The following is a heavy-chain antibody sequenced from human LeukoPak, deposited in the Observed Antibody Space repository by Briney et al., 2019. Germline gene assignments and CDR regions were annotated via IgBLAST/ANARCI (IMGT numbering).Heavy chain of an antibody. V-gene: IGHV3-53*01. D-gene: IGHD3-22*01. CDR3: AGTMIVVVVNVFDI. J-gene: IGHJ3*02. Sequence: PGGSLRLSCAASGFTVSSNYMSWVRQAPGKGLEWVSVIYSGGNTYYADSVKGRFTISRDNSKNTLYLQMNSLRAEDTAVYYCAGTMIVVVVNVFDIWGRGTMVTVSS. CDR1: GFTVSSNY. CDR2: IYSGGNT.